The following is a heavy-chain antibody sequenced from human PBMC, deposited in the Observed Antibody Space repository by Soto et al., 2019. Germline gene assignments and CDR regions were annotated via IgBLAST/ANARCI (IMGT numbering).Heavy chain of an antibody. Sequence: SETLSLTCTVSSGSISSHYWSWIRQPPGKGLEWIGYIYYSGSTNYNPSLKSRVTISVDTSKNQFSLKLSSVTAADTALYYCARHVAATGTTFDYWGQGTLVTVSS. CDR2: IYYSGST. CDR3: ARHVAATGTTFDY. D-gene: IGHD6-13*01. J-gene: IGHJ4*02. V-gene: IGHV4-59*08. CDR1: SGSISSHY.